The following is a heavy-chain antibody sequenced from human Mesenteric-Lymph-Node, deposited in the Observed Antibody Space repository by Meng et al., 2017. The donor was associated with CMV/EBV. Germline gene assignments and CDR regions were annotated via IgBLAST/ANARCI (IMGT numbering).Heavy chain of an antibody. D-gene: IGHD4-23*01. CDR3: ARHQRWLKSEGGFNY. J-gene: IGHJ4*02. Sequence: QVQLEQWGGGSLKPQETLTLTCAAYGGSFSGYYWSWIRQPPGKGREWIGEINHSGSTNYNPSLKSRVTISVDTSKNQFSLKLSSVTAADTAVYYRARHQRWLKSEGGFNYWGQGTLVTVSS. CDR1: GGSFSGYY. V-gene: IGHV4-34*01. CDR2: INHSGST.